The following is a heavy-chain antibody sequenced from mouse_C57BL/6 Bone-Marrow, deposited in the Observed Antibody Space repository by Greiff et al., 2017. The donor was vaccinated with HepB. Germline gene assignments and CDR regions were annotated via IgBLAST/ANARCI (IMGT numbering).Heavy chain of an antibody. CDR1: GFNIKDDY. CDR3: TPPYYFDY. Sequence: EVQLQQSGAELVRPGASVKLSCTASGFNIKDDYMHWVKQRPEQGLEWIGWIDPENGDTEYASKFQGKATRTADPSSNTAYLQLSSLTSEDTAVYYCTPPYYFDYWGQGTTLTVSS. CDR2: IDPENGDT. V-gene: IGHV14-4*01. J-gene: IGHJ2*01.